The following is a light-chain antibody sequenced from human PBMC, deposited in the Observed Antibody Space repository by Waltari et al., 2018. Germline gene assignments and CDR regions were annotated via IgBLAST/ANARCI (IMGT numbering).Light chain of an antibody. J-gene: IGKJ4*01. CDR1: QSIRNY. CDR2: DAS. Sequence: EIVLTQSPATLSLSPGERATLSCRASQSIRNYLAWYQQRPGQAPRLLIYDASNRAAGIPARFSGSGSGTDFTLTISSLEPEDFAVYFCQQRNSWPLTFGGGTKVEI. CDR3: QQRNSWPLT. V-gene: IGKV3-11*01.